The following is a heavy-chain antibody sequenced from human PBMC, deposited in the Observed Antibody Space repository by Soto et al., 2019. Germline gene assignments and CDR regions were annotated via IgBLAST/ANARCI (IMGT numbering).Heavy chain of an antibody. CDR2: ISGSGGST. V-gene: IGHV3-23*01. J-gene: IGHJ3*02. CDR3: ANSGYSSLAFDI. D-gene: IGHD6-13*01. Sequence: GSLRLSCAASGFTFSSYAMSWVRQAPGKGLEWVSAISGSGGSTYYADSVKGRFTISRDNSKNTLYLQMNSLRAEDTAVYYCANSGYSSLAFDIWGQGTMVTVSS. CDR1: GFTFSSYA.